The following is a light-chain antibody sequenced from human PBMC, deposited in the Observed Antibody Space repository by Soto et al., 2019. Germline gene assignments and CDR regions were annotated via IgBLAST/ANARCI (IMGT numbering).Light chain of an antibody. CDR1: QGISSA. V-gene: IGKV1D-13*01. CDR2: DAS. Sequence: AIQLTQSPSSLSASVGDRVTITCRASQGISSALAWYQQKPGKAPKLLIYDASSLERGFTSRFSGSGSGTDFTITISSLPPEDFATYYCQQFNNHPLTFGGWTKLDIK. CDR3: QQFNNHPLT. J-gene: IGKJ4*01.